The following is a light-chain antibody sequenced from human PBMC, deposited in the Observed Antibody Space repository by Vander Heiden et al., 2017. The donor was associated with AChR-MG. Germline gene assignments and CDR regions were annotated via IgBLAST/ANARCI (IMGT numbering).Light chain of an antibody. CDR2: AAS. CDR1: QSISSY. CDR3: QQSDSTPRT. J-gene: IGKJ1*01. V-gene: IGKV1-39*01. Sequence: DIPMTQSPSSLSASVGDRVTITGRASQSISSYLNWYQQKPGKAPKLLIYAASSLQSGVPSRFSGSGSGTDFTLTISRLQPEDFATYYCQQSDSTPRTFGQRTKVEIK.